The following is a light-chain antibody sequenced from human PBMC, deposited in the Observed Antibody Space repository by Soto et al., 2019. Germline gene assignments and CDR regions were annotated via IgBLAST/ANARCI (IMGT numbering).Light chain of an antibody. Sequence: EVVMTQSPVTLSVSPGERATLSCRASESVNSNLAWYQQKPGQAPRLLIYGASTRATGVPGRFSGSGSGTEFTLTISSLQSEDVAVYYCQHFTNWLGPFGQGTKVEIK. CDR3: QHFTNWLGP. V-gene: IGKV3-15*01. CDR1: ESVNSN. CDR2: GAS. J-gene: IGKJ1*01.